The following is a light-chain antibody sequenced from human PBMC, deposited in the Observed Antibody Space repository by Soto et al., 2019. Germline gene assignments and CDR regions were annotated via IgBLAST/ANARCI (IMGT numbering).Light chain of an antibody. CDR3: QQRSNWPTIT. V-gene: IGKV3-11*01. CDR2: DAS. J-gene: IGKJ5*01. Sequence: IVLTQSPATLSLSPGERATLSCRASQSVGSYLAWYQQKPGQAPRLLISDASNRATGIPARFSGSGSGTDFTLTISSLEPEDVAVYYCQQRSNWPTITVGQATRLEIK. CDR1: QSVGSY.